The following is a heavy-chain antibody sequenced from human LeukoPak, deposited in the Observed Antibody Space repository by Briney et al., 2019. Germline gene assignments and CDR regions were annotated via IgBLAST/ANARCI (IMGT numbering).Heavy chain of an antibody. CDR3: ARSHPLSKWLLLHYWYFDL. CDR2: INTNTGNP. V-gene: IGHV7-4-1*02. Sequence: ASVKVSCKASGYTFTSYAMNWVRQAPGQGLEWMGWINTNTGNPTYAQGFTGRFVFSLDTSVSTAYLQISSLRAEDTAVYYCARSHPLSKWLLLHYWYFDLWGRGTLVTVSS. D-gene: IGHD3-22*01. CDR1: GYTFTSYA. J-gene: IGHJ2*01.